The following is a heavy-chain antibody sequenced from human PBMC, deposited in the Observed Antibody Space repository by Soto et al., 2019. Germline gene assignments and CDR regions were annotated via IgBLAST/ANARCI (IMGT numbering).Heavy chain of an antibody. CDR1: GFTFSNYT. Sequence: GGSLRLSCAASGFTFSNYTMHWVRQAPGKGLEWAALISYDEIDKYFADAVKGRFTISRDNSKNTLYLQMDSLGAEDTAVYYCAGRSGSSDYWGRGTLVTVSS. CDR2: ISYDEIDK. D-gene: IGHD3-10*01. J-gene: IGHJ4*02. CDR3: AGRSGSSDY. V-gene: IGHV3-30*04.